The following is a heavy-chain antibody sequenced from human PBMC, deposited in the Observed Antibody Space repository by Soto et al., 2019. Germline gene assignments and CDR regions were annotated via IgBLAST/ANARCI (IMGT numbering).Heavy chain of an antibody. CDR2: ISPYNGNS. D-gene: IGHD4-17*01. J-gene: IGHJ2*01. Sequence: ASVKVSCKXSGYSFATYGISWVRQAPGQGLEWMGWISPYNGNSNSAPKLQGRVTMTTDTSTNTAYLELRSLGSDDTGIYYCVRDDRQADYGAKWYFDLWGRGTLVTVSS. V-gene: IGHV1-18*01. CDR3: VRDDRQADYGAKWYFDL. CDR1: GYSFATYG.